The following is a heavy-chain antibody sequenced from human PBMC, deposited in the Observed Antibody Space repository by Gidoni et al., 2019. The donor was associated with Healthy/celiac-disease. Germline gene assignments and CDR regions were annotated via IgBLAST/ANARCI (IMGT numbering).Heavy chain of an antibody. CDR1: GFTFSSYG. CDR2: ISYDGSNK. J-gene: IGHJ4*02. D-gene: IGHD3-16*01. V-gene: IGHV3-30*03. CDR3: AGMGGLDY. Sequence: QVQLVESGGGVVQPGRSLRLSCAASGFTFSSYGMHWVRQAPGKGLEWVAVISYDGSNKYYADSVKGRFTISRDNSKNTLYLQMNSLRAEDTAVYYCAGMGGLDYWGQGTLVTVSS.